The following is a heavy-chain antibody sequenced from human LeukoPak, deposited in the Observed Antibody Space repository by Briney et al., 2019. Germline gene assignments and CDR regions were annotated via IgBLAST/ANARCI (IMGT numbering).Heavy chain of an antibody. Sequence: GSLRLSCAASGFTFSSYGMHWVRQAPGKGLEWVAFIRYDGSNKYYADSVKGRFTISRDNSKNTLYLQMNSLRAEDTAVYYCAKGRDSGSHLSDWGQGTLVTVSS. J-gene: IGHJ4*02. CDR1: GFTFSSYG. CDR3: AKGRDSGSHLSD. V-gene: IGHV3-30*02. CDR2: IRYDGSNK. D-gene: IGHD1-26*01.